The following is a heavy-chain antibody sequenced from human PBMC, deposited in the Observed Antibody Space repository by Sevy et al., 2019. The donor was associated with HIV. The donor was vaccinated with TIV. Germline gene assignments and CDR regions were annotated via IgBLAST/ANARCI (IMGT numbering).Heavy chain of an antibody. CDR2: INSDGTSR. V-gene: IGHV3-74*01. CDR1: EFTLSNYW. CDR3: ARSDSLQTPQPDS. D-gene: IGHD2-21*01. Sequence: GGSLRLSCVASEFTLSNYWMHWVRQGPGKGLVWVSRINSDGTSRRYADFVEGRFTISRDNAENTLYLQMNSLRVEDTAVYYCARSDSLQTPQPDSWGQGTVVTVSS. J-gene: IGHJ4*02.